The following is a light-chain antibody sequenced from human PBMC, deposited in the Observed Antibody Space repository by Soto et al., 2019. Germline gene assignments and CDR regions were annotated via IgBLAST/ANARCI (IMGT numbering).Light chain of an antibody. J-gene: IGKJ1*01. Sequence: EIVLTQSPDTLPLSQGERATLSCRASQSVSSYLAWYQQKPGQAPRLLIYGASSRATGIPDRFSGSGSGTDFTLTISRLEPEDFAVYYCQQYGSSPQTFGQGTKVDIK. CDR1: QSVSSY. CDR3: QQYGSSPQT. V-gene: IGKV3-20*01. CDR2: GAS.